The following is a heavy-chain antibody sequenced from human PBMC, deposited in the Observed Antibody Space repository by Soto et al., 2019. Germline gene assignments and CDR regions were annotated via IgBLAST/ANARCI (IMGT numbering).Heavy chain of an antibody. CDR2: INHSGST. D-gene: IGHD3-3*01. J-gene: IGHJ4*02. CDR1: GGSFSGYY. V-gene: IGHV4-34*01. CDR3: ARGASYYDFWSGYYTSFDY. Sequence: SETLSLTCAVYGGSFSGYYWSWIRQPPGKGLEWIGEINHSGSTNYNPSLKSRVTISVDTSKNQFSLKLSSVTAADTAVYYCARGASYYDFWSGYYTSFDYWGRGTLVTVSS.